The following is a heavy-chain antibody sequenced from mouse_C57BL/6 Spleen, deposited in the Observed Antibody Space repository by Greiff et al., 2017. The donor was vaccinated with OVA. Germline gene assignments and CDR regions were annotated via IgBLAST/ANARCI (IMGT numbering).Heavy chain of an antibody. CDR3: ARGDYGDWFAY. J-gene: IGHJ3*01. V-gene: IGHV1-53*01. CDR1: GYTFTSYW. Sequence: QVQLQQPGAELVKPGASVKLSCKASGYTFTSYWMHWVKQRPGQGLEWIGKINPSNGGTNYNEKFKSKATLTVDKSSRTAYMQLSSLTSEDSAVYYCARGDYGDWFAYWGQGTLVTVSA. D-gene: IGHD2-4*01. CDR2: INPSNGGT.